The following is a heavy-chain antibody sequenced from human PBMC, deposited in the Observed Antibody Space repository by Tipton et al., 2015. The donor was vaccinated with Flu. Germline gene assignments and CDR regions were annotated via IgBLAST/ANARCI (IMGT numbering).Heavy chain of an antibody. V-gene: IGHV4-38-2*02. Sequence: TLSLTCSVSGDSIGSDYYWGWIRQPPGKGLQWIGNIHRSGSTYYNPSLTSRVTISVDTSKNQFSLKLSSVTAADTAVYYCARGLYGSGSYPRRYFDSWGQGTLVTVSS. J-gene: IGHJ4*02. CDR1: GDSIGSDYY. CDR2: IHRSGST. CDR3: ARGLYGSGSYPRRYFDS. D-gene: IGHD3-10*01.